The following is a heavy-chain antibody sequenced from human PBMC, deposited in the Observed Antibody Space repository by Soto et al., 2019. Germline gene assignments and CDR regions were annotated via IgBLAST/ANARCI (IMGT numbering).Heavy chain of an antibody. J-gene: IGHJ4*02. CDR3: ARIASYGDILFDF. D-gene: IGHD4-17*01. CDR1: GFTFSDYN. CDR2: ISSRHTI. Sequence: EVQLVESGGGSVQPGGSLRLSCAASGFTFSDYNMNWVRQAPGKGLECVSYISSRHTIYYADSVKGRFTISRDNAKNSLYLQMNGLRAEDTAVYYCARIASYGDILFDFWGQGMLVTVSS. V-gene: IGHV3-48*01.